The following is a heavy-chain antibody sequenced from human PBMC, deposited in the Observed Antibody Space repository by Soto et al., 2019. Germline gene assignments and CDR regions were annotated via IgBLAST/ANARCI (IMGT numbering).Heavy chain of an antibody. D-gene: IGHD3-3*01. J-gene: IGHJ5*02. V-gene: IGHV4-61*01. CDR1: GASVNSENYY. CDR2: VYYSGST. Sequence: SETLSLTCTVSGASVNSENYYWSWIRQPPGKGLEWIGYVYYSGSTNYNPSLKSRATISLDTYMNQFSLNMTSMTSADTAFYYCSRGVFRFLHWFDPGGQGTLVTVSS. CDR3: SRGVFRFLHWFDP.